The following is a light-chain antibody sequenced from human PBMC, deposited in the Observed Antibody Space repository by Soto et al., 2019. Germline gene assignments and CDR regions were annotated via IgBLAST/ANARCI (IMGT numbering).Light chain of an antibody. CDR3: QQRTSWPLTWT. CDR2: GAS. V-gene: IGKV3-11*01. J-gene: IGKJ1*01. CDR1: QSISTY. Sequence: EIVLTQSPATLSLSPGERATLSCRASQSISTYLAWYRQTPGQAPRLLIHGASNRATGIPARISGSGSGTDFTLTISSLEPEDFAVYYCQQRTSWPLTWTFGQGTKVEI.